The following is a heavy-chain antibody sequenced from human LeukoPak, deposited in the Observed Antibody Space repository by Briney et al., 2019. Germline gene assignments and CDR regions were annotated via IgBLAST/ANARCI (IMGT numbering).Heavy chain of an antibody. CDR3: ARGMTTGPDP. CDR1: GGSISSYS. CDR2: IYYSGST. D-gene: IGHD4-17*01. Sequence: SETLSLTCTVSGGSISSYSWSWIRQPPGKGLEWIGCIYYSGSTNYNPSLKSRLTISVGTSKNQFSLKLNSVTAADTAVYYCARGMTTGPDPWGQGTLVTVSS. V-gene: IGHV4-59*08. J-gene: IGHJ5*02.